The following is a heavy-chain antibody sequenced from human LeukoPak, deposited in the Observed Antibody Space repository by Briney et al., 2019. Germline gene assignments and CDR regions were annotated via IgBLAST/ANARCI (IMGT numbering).Heavy chain of an antibody. V-gene: IGHV3-53*01. CDR3: ARLSGSYSFDI. CDR1: GFTVSNNY. D-gene: IGHD1-26*01. Sequence: GGSLRLSCAASGFTVSNNYMTWVRQAPGKGLEWVSVIHSGGSTSYADSVKGRFTISRDNSKNTLYLQMNSLRAEDTAVYFCARLSGSYSFDIWGQGTMVTVSS. CDR2: IHSGGST. J-gene: IGHJ3*02.